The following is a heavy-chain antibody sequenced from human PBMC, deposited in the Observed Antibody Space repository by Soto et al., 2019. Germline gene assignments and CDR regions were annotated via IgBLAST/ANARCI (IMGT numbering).Heavy chain of an antibody. CDR3: ARGALGFDP. CDR1: GFTFSRYD. J-gene: IGHJ5*02. CDR2: IGTSGDT. V-gene: IGHV3-13*04. D-gene: IGHD6-6*01. Sequence: EVQVVESGGGLVQPGGSLRLSCAASGFTFSRYDMHWVRQATGRGLEWVSGIGTSGDTYYAGSVKGRFTISRENAKNSVYLQMNSLRAGYTAVYYCARGALGFDPWGQGTLVAVSS.